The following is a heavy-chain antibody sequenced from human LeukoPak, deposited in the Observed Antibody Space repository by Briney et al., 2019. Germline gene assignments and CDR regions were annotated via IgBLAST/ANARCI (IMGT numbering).Heavy chain of an antibody. CDR3: AKAQTPGISSVHY. CDR1: GFTFSSYA. Sequence: PGGSLRLSCAGSGFTFSSYALSWVRQAPGKGLEWVSGISASGNITSYADSVKGRFTISRDNSKNTLHLQMNSLRAEDTAVYYCAKAQTPGISSVHYWRQGTLVTVSS. D-gene: IGHD3-3*01. V-gene: IGHV3-23*01. CDR2: ISASGNIT. J-gene: IGHJ4*02.